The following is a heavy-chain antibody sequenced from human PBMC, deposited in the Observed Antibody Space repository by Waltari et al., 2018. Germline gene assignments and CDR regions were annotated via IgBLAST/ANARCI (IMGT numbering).Heavy chain of an antibody. D-gene: IGHD1-26*01. CDR3: AKDSIDWYFDL. CDR2: IWYDGSNK. J-gene: IGHJ2*01. V-gene: IGHV3-33*06. Sequence: QVQLVESGGGLVKPGGSLRLSCAASGFTFSDYYMSWIRQAPGKGLEWVAVIWYDGSNKYYADSVKGRFTISRDNSKNTLYLQMNSLRAEDTAVYYCAKDSIDWYFDLWGRGTLVTVSS. CDR1: GFTFSDYY.